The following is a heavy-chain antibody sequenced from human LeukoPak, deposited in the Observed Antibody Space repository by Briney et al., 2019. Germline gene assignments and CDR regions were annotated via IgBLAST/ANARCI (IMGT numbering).Heavy chain of an antibody. Sequence: SETLSLTCAVSGGSISSGGYSWSWIRQPPGKGLEWIGYIYHSGSTYYNPSLKSRVTISMDRSKNQFSLKLSSVTAADTAVYYCARHLYGSGSPLDYWGQGILVTVSS. CDR2: IYHSGST. J-gene: IGHJ4*02. V-gene: IGHV4-30-2*01. CDR3: ARHLYGSGSPLDY. D-gene: IGHD3-10*01. CDR1: GGSISSGGYS.